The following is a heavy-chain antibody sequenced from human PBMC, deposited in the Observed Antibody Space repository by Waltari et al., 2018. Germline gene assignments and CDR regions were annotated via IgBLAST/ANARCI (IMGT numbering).Heavy chain of an antibody. CDR1: GLPFDDYA. Sequence: EVKLVESGGGLVQPGRSLRLSCASSGLPFDDYAMHWVRQGPGKGLEWVSGISRNSDRIGYADSVKGRFTISRDNAKNSLYLQMNSLRAEDTALYFCAKDGTTFKNYYGLDVWGQGTTVTVSS. V-gene: IGHV3-9*01. J-gene: IGHJ6*02. CDR2: ISRNSDRI. CDR3: AKDGTTFKNYYGLDV. D-gene: IGHD4-4*01.